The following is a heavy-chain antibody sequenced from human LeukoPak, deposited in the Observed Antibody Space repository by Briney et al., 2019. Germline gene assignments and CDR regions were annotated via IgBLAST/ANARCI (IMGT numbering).Heavy chain of an antibody. J-gene: IGHJ4*02. D-gene: IGHD5-24*01. CDR3: ATHGYNQDHFFDF. CDR2: IKLDGSAT. Sequence: HPGGSLRLSCAASGFIFSNYWMAWVRQAPGKGLEWVADIKLDGSATYYVDSVKGRFTISRDNAKNSLRLQMNSLRAEDTAVYYCATHGYNQDHFFDFWGQGTLVTVSS. CDR1: GFIFSNYW. V-gene: IGHV3-7*01.